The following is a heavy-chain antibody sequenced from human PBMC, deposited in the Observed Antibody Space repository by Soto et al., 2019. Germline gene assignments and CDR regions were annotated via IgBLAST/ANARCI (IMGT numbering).Heavy chain of an antibody. CDR1: GGSISSNSYY. CDR3: ARDLWGYCGTDCYPLDV. Sequence: SETLSLTCTVSGGSISSNSYYWGWLRQPPGKGLEWIGSIYYSGSTYYNPSLKSRVTISVDTSKNQFSLKLNSVTAADTAVYYCARDLWGYCGTDCYPLDVWGQGTTVTVSS. J-gene: IGHJ6*02. D-gene: IGHD2-21*02. CDR2: IYYSGST. V-gene: IGHV4-39*07.